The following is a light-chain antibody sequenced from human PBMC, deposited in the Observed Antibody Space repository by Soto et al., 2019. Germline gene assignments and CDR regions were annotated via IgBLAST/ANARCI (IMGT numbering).Light chain of an antibody. CDR1: QRIITNS. J-gene: IGKJ1*01. CDR2: DAS. CDR3: QQRGGSPPTWT. Sequence: EIVLTQSPGTLSLSPGERAILSCRASQRIITNSLACYQQKPGQAPRLLMYDASNRATGIPDRFSGSGSGTDFTLTISRLEPEDFAVYYCQQRGGSPPTWTFGQGTKVDIK. V-gene: IGKV3-20*01.